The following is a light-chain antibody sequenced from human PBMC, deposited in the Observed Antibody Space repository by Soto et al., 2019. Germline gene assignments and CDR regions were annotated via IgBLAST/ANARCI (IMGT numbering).Light chain of an antibody. Sequence: QSALTQPASVSGSPGQSITISCTGTSSDVGRYNYVSWYQQHPGKAPKLMIYEVSNRPSGVSNRFSGSKSGNTASLTISGLQPEDEADYYCNSYTSTSARVFGGGTQLTVL. CDR2: EVS. V-gene: IGLV2-14*01. CDR1: SSDVGRYNY. CDR3: NSYTSTSARV. J-gene: IGLJ3*02.